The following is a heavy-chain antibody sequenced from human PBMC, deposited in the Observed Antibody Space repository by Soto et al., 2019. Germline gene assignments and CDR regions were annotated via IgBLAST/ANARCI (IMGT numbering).Heavy chain of an antibody. V-gene: IGHV3-23*01. D-gene: IGHD3-10*01. J-gene: IGHJ4*02. Sequence: EVRLLESGGGLVQPGGSLTLSCAGSGYTFSNFAMAWVRQAPGKGLEWVSAMSASGATTFYADSVRGRFTMSRDNSKSMLYLQMNGLRADDSAIYCCARAPGFGEVPQGGDYWGQGTLVTVSS. CDR3: ARAPGFGEVPQGGDY. CDR1: GYTFSNFA. CDR2: MSASGATT.